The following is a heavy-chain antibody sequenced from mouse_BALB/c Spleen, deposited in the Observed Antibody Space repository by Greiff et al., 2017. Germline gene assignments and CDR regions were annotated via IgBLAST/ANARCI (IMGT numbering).Heavy chain of an antibody. Sequence: EVQLQESGAELVKPGASVKLSCTASGFNIKDTYMHWVKQRPEQGLEWIGRINPANGNTKYDPKFQGKATITADTSSNTAYLQLSSLTSEDTAVYYCARNPLFAYWGQGTLVTVSA. J-gene: IGHJ3*01. CDR2: INPANGNT. D-gene: IGHD6-1*01. V-gene: IGHV14-3*02. CDR1: GFNIKDTY. CDR3: ARNPLFAY.